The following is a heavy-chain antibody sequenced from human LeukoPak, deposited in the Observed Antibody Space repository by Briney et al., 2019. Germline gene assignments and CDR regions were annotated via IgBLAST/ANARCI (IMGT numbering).Heavy chain of an antibody. V-gene: IGHV3-23*01. CDR3: ARVGYCSSTSCLTRYFDL. Sequence: GGSLRLSCAASGFTFSSYAMSWVRQAPGTGLGWVSGISGSGTSTYYADSVKGRFTISRDNSKNSLYLQMNSLRDEDTAVYYCARVGYCSSTSCLTRYFDLWGRGTLVTVSS. D-gene: IGHD2-2*03. CDR2: ISGSGTST. CDR1: GFTFSSYA. J-gene: IGHJ2*01.